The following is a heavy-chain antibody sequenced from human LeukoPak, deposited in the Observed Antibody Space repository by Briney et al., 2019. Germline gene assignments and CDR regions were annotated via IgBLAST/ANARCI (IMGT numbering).Heavy chain of an antibody. CDR3: ARDGRQLWLGDAFDI. J-gene: IGHJ3*02. CDR2: INPNSGGT. D-gene: IGHD5-18*01. CDR1: GYTFTSYY. V-gene: IGHV1-2*02. Sequence: ASVKVSCKASGYTFTSYYMHWVRQAPGQGLEWMGWINPNSGGTNYAQKFQGRVTMTRDTSISTAYMELRSLKSDDTAIYYCARDGRQLWLGDAFDIWGQGTMVTVSS.